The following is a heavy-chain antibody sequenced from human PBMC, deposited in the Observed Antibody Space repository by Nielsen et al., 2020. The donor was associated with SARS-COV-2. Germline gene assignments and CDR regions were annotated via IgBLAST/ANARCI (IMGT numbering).Heavy chain of an antibody. CDR2: ISYSGST. D-gene: IGHD7-27*01. V-gene: IGHV4-59*01. J-gene: IGHJ3*02. CDR3: ASEGTGDDAFDI. Sequence: SETLSLTCTVSGGSISSYYWSWIRQPPGKGLEWIGYISYSGSTNYNPSLKSRVTISVDTSKNQFSLKVSSVTAADTAVYYCASEGTGDDAFDIWGQGTVVTVSS. CDR1: GGSISSYY.